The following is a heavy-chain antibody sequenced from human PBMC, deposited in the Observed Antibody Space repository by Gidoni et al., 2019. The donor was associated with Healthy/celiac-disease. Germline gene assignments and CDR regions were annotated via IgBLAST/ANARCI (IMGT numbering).Heavy chain of an antibody. J-gene: IGHJ3*02. CDR3: ARDLIMVRGAIYSHDAFDI. D-gene: IGHD3-10*01. CDR1: GGTFSSYA. V-gene: IGHV1-69*01. Sequence: QVQLVQSGAEVKKPGSSVKVSCKASGGTFSSYAISWVRQAPGQGLEWMGGIIPIFGTANYAQKFQGRVTITADESTSTAYMELSSLRSEDTAVYYCARDLIMVRGAIYSHDAFDIWGQGTMVTVSS. CDR2: IIPIFGTA.